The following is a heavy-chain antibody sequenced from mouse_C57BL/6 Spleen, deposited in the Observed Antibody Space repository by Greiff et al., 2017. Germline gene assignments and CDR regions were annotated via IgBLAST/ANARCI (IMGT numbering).Heavy chain of an antibody. V-gene: IGHV1-50*01. CDR1: GYTFTSYW. CDR3: AISRYSDGSSYWYFDV. J-gene: IGHJ1*03. Sequence: QVQLQQPGAELVKPGASVKLSCKASGYTFTSYWMQWVKQRPGQGLEWIGEIDPSDSYTNCNQKFKGKATLTVDKSSSTAYMQLSSLTSEDSAVYYCAISRYSDGSSYWYFDVWGTGTTVTVSS. CDR2: IDPSDSYT. D-gene: IGHD1-1*01.